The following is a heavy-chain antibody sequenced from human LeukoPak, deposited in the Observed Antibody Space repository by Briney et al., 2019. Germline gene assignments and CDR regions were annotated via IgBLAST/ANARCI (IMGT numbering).Heavy chain of an antibody. CDR3: ARHQGSGRKHYYGMDV. D-gene: IGHD1-26*01. CDR1: GGSISSYY. J-gene: IGHJ6*02. Sequence: SETLSLTCTVSGGSISSYYWSWIRQPPGKGLEWIGYIYHNGSTSYNPSLKSRVSISVDTSKNQFSLKLTSVTAADMAVYYCARHQGSGRKHYYGMDVWGQGTTVTVSS. CDR2: IYHNGST. V-gene: IGHV4-59*08.